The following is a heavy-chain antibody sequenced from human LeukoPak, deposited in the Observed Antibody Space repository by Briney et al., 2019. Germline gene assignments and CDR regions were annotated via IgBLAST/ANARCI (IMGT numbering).Heavy chain of an antibody. Sequence: GGSLRLSCAASGFTFSSYGMHWVRQAPGKGLEWVAFIRYDGSNKYYADSVKGRFTISRDNSKNTLYLQMNSLRAEDTAVYYCAKDLNPIAAARIFDYWGQGTLVTVSS. CDR1: GFTFSSYG. CDR2: IRYDGSNK. J-gene: IGHJ4*02. V-gene: IGHV3-30*02. CDR3: AKDLNPIAAARIFDY. D-gene: IGHD6-13*01.